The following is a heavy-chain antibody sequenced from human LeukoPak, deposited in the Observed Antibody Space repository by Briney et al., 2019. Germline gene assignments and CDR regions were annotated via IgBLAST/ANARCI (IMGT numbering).Heavy chain of an antibody. J-gene: IGHJ4*02. CDR3: AKGEGSYCVFDY. V-gene: IGHV3-23*01. D-gene: IGHD2-21*01. CDR1: RFTLSSYA. CDR2: ISGSGGST. Sequence: GGSLRLSCAASRFTLSSYAMSWVRPAPGKGLEWVSPISGSGGSTYYADSVKGRFTLSRDNSKNTLYLQRNSRRAEDTAVYYCAKGEGSYCVFDYWGQGTLVTVSS.